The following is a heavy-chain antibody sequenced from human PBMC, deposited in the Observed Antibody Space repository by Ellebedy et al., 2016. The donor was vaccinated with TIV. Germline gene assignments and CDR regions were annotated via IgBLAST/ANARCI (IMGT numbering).Heavy chain of an antibody. CDR1: GYSFRSYG. CDR3: ARDQRAHCTSTTCLGYFDY. J-gene: IGHJ4*02. Sequence: AASVQVSCKASGYSFRSYGISWVRQSPGQGLEWLAWNNGYSGDTRNAPKLQCRLTMTTDTSTSTAYLELRSLTSDDTAVYYCARDQRAHCTSTTCLGYFDYWGLGTLVTVSS. D-gene: IGHD2-2*01. CDR2: NNGYSGDT. V-gene: IGHV1-18*01.